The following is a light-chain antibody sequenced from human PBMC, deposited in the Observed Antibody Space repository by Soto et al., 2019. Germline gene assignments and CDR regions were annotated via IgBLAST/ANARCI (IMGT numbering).Light chain of an antibody. Sequence: DIVMTQSPDSLAVSLGERATINCKSSQSVLYSSNNKNYLAWYQQKPGQPPKLLIYWASTRQSGVPDRFSGCGSGTAFTLTISRLQAEDVAVYYCHQYYSTPPTFGQGTKVEI. CDR2: WAS. CDR3: HQYYSTPPT. V-gene: IGKV4-1*01. CDR1: QSVLYSSNNKNY. J-gene: IGKJ1*01.